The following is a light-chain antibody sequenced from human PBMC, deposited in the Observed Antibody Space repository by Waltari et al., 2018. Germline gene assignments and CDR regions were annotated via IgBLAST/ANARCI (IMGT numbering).Light chain of an antibody. J-gene: IGKJ3*01. CDR1: QSISASY. CDR3: QQYGGSPPFT. Sequence: EIVLTQSPGTLSLSPGERATLSCRASQSISASYLAWYQQKPGQAPRLLIYGASSRATGIPDRFSCSGSGTDFTLSISRLEPEDFAVYYCQQYGGSPPFTFGPGTKVDIK. CDR2: GAS. V-gene: IGKV3-20*01.